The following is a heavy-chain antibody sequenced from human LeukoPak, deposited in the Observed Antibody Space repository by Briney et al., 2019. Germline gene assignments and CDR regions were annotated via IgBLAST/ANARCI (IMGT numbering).Heavy chain of an antibody. V-gene: IGHV3-21*01. D-gene: IGHD6-13*01. Sequence: GGSLRLSCAASEFTFRSYNMNWVRQAPGKGLEWVSSISSSSSNIYYADSVKGRFTISRDNAKNSLHLQMNSLRVEDTAVYYCASASSSWYGKDYWGQGTLVTVSS. CDR1: EFTFRSYN. CDR3: ASASSSWYGKDY. J-gene: IGHJ4*02. CDR2: ISSSSSNI.